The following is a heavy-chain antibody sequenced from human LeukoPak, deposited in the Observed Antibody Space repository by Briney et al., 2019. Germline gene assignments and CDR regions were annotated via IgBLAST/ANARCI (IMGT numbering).Heavy chain of an antibody. CDR2: SNPSSGGT. V-gene: IGHV1-2*02. CDR3: ARDGPGYMDV. D-gene: IGHD2-2*01. CDR1: GYTFNVYY. J-gene: IGHJ6*03. Sequence: GASVTVSYKASGYTFNVYYMHWVRQAPGQGLEWMGWSNPSSGGTNYAQKFQGRVTMTRDTSISTAYMELSRLRSDDTAVHYCARDGPGYMDVWGKGTTVTVSS.